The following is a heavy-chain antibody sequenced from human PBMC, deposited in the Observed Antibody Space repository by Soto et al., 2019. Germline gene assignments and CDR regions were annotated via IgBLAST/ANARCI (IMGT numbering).Heavy chain of an antibody. V-gene: IGHV1-18*04. CDR1: GYTFTSYG. J-gene: IGHJ3*02. CDR3: AREHITGTAFDI. D-gene: IGHD1-20*01. Sequence: ASVKVSCKASGYTFTSYGISWVRQAPGQGLEWMGCISAYNGNTNYAQKLQGRVTMTTDTSTSTAYTELRSLRSDDTAVYCCAREHITGTAFDIWGQGTMVTVSS. CDR2: ISAYNGNT.